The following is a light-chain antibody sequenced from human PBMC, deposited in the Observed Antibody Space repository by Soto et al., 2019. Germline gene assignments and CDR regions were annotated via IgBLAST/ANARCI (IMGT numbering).Light chain of an antibody. CDR1: QGIGNG. Sequence: DIQMTQSPSSLSASVGDRVTITCRASQGIGNGLGWFQQKPGKAPKRLMYAASSLESGVPSRFSGSGSWSDFTPAISTLQPKAVATYYCLQHNSYPRTFGQGTKVESK. J-gene: IGKJ1*01. CDR2: AAS. V-gene: IGKV1-17*01. CDR3: LQHNSYPRT.